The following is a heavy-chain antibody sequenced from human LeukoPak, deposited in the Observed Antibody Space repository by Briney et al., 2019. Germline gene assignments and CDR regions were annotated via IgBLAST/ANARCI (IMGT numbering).Heavy chain of an antibody. CDR2: IDYDGSNK. V-gene: IGHV3-30*02. Sequence: GGSLRLSCAASGFTFSSYGIHWVRQAPGKGLEWVALIDYDGSNKYYEDSVKGRFTISRDNSKNTVYLQMNSLRAEDTAAYYCAKDRIRGVSSSWSDFDYWGQGTLVTVSS. J-gene: IGHJ4*02. D-gene: IGHD6-13*01. CDR1: GFTFSSYG. CDR3: AKDRIRGVSSSWSDFDY.